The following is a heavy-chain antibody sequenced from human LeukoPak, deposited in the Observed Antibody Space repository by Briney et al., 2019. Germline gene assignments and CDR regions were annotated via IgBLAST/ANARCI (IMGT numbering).Heavy chain of an antibody. CDR2: IIPIFGTA. CDR3: ARGSIKSGSYPPLFY. J-gene: IGHJ4*02. Sequence: VTSVKVSCKASGGTFSSYAISWVRQAPGQGLEWMGGIIPIFGTANYAQKFQGRVTITTDEPTSTAYMELSSLRSEDTAVYYCARGSIKSGSYPPLFYWGQGTLVTVSS. CDR1: GGTFSSYA. V-gene: IGHV1-69*05. D-gene: IGHD1-26*01.